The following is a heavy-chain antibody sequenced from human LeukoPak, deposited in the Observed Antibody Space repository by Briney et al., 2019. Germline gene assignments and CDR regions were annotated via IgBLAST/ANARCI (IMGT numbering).Heavy chain of an antibody. Sequence: QPGGSLRLSCAASGFTFSSYAMSWVRQAPGKGLEWVSVITTSGDYTYYADSVKGRFTISRDNSKNTLYLQMNSLRAEDTALYYCAKCRTSGTGTADYWGQGTLVTVSS. J-gene: IGHJ4*02. CDR3: AKCRTSGTGTADY. CDR1: GFTFSSYA. V-gene: IGHV3-23*01. D-gene: IGHD3-10*01. CDR2: ITTSGDYT.